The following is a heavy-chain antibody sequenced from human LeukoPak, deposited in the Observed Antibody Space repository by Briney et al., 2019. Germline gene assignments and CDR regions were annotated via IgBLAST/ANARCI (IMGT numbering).Heavy chain of an antibody. CDR3: AHRLYLKGFDY. V-gene: IGHV2-5*02. CDR1: GFSLSTSGVG. CDR2: IYWDDNK. D-gene: IGHD2-2*01. J-gene: IGHJ4*02. Sequence: SGPTLVKPTQTLTLTCTFSGFSLSTSGVGVGWVRQPPGKALEWLALIYWDDNKYYSPSLKSRLTITKDTSKNQVVLTMTNMDPVDTATYYCAHRLYLKGFDYWGQGTLVTVSS.